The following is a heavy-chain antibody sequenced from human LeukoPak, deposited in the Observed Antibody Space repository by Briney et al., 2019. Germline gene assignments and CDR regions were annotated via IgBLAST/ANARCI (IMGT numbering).Heavy chain of an antibody. CDR2: IYHSGST. CDR3: TRGDPSSGWQL. V-gene: IGHV4-4*02. CDR1: GGSISSSNW. D-gene: IGHD6-19*01. J-gene: IGHJ4*02. Sequence: SGTLSLTCAVSGGSISSSNWWSWVRQPPGKGLEWIGEIYHSGSTNYNPSLKSRVTIPVDKSKNQFSLKLSSVTAADTAVYYCTRGDPSSGWQLWGQGTLVTVSS.